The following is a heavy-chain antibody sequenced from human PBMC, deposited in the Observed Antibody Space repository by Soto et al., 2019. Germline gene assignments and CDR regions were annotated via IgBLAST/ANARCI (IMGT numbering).Heavy chain of an antibody. CDR3: AKLSGGSYIGHFDY. Sequence: PGGSLRLSFAASGFTFSSYAMSWVRQAPGKGLEWVSAISGSGGSTYYADSVKGRFTISRDNSKNTLYLQMNSLRAEDTAVYYCAKLSGGSYIGHFDYWGQGTLVTVSS. V-gene: IGHV3-23*01. D-gene: IGHD2-15*01. CDR1: GFTFSSYA. J-gene: IGHJ4*02. CDR2: ISGSGGST.